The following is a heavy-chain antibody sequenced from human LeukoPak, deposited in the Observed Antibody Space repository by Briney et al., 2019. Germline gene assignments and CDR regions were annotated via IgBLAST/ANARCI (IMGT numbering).Heavy chain of an antibody. Sequence: GESLRIFCKGSGYSFTNYWIGWVRQMPGKGLEWMGIIYPGDSDTRYSPSFQGQVTISADKSISTAYLQWSSLKASDTAMYYCARHGCSTTSCAQFDPWGQGTLVTVSS. V-gene: IGHV5-51*01. CDR3: ARHGCSTTSCAQFDP. CDR2: IYPGDSDT. CDR1: GYSFTNYW. D-gene: IGHD2-2*01. J-gene: IGHJ5*02.